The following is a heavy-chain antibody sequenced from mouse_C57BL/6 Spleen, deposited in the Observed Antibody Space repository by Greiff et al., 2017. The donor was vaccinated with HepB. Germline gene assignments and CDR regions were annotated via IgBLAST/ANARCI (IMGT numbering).Heavy chain of an antibody. CDR1: GYTFTSYG. Sequence: QVQLQQSGAELARPGASVKLSCKASGYTFTSYGISWVKQRTGQGLEWIGEIYPRSGNTYYNEKFKGKATLTADKSSSTAYMDLRSLTSADSAVYFCARGSMVTTRYAMDYWGQGTSVTVSS. J-gene: IGHJ4*01. CDR2: IYPRSGNT. D-gene: IGHD2-2*01. CDR3: ARGSMVTTRYAMDY. V-gene: IGHV1-81*01.